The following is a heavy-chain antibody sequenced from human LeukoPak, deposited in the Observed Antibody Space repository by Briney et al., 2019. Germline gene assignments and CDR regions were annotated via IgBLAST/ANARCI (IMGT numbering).Heavy chain of an antibody. CDR3: ASQAGVKHSFDY. D-gene: IGHD6-19*01. CDR2: INHSGST. Sequence: SDTLSLTCAVYGGSFSGYHWSWLRQPPGKGLEWIGDINHSGSTNYNPSLKSRVTISVDTSKNQFSLKLSSVTAADTAVYYCASQAGVKHSFDYWGQGTLVTVSS. CDR1: GGSFSGYH. V-gene: IGHV4-34*01. J-gene: IGHJ4*02.